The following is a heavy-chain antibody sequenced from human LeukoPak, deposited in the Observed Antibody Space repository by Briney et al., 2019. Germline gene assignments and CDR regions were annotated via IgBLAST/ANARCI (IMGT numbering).Heavy chain of an antibody. J-gene: IGHJ5*02. D-gene: IGHD3-10*01. V-gene: IGHV4-34*01. CDR1: GGSFSGYY. CDR3: ARRIWFGELLKVDP. CDR2: INHSGST. Sequence: SETLSLTCAVYGGSFSGYYWSWIRQPPGKGLEWIGEINHSGSTNYNPSLKSRVTISVDTSKNQFSLKLSSVTAADTAVYYCARRIWFGELLKVDPWGQGTLVTVSS.